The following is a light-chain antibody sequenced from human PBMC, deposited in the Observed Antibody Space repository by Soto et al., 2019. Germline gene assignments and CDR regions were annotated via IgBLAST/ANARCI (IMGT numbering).Light chain of an antibody. J-gene: IGKJ1*01. CDR1: ESVGSN. Sequence: VLTQSPATLSASPGERATLSCRASESVGSNLAWYQQRPGQAPRLLIYGASTRAIGIPLRFSGSGSGTEFTLNISSLQSEDFAVYYSQQYEKWWTFGQGTMVDFK. CDR3: QQYEKWWT. CDR2: GAS. V-gene: IGKV3-15*01.